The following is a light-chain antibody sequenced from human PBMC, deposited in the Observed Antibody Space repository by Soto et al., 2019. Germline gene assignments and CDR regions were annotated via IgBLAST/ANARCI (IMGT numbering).Light chain of an antibody. CDR3: QQYNNWPLVT. Sequence: EIVMTQSPATLSVSPGERATLSCRASQSVGTYLAWYQQKPGQAPRLLIFAASTRATGIPARFSGSGSGSEFTLTISSLQSEDFAVYSCQQYNNWPLVTFGGGTRWRSN. V-gene: IGKV3-15*01. J-gene: IGKJ4*01. CDR1: QSVGTY. CDR2: AAS.